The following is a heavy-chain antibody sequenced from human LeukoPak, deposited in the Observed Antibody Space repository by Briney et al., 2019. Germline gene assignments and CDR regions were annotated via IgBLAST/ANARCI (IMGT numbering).Heavy chain of an antibody. CDR2: ISGSGGST. CDR3: AKRGRSNQYSSGWLFDY. V-gene: IGHV3-23*01. Sequence: GGSLRLSCAASGFTFSSYAMSWVRQAPGKGLEWVSAISGSGGSTYYADSVKGRFTISRDNSKNTLYLQMNSLRAEDTAVYYCAKRGRSNQYSSGWLFDYWGQGTLVTVSS. CDR1: GFTFSSYA. J-gene: IGHJ4*02. D-gene: IGHD6-19*01.